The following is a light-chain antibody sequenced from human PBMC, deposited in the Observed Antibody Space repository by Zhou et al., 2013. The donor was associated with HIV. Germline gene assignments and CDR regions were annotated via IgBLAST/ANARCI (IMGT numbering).Light chain of an antibody. J-gene: IGKJ5*01. CDR3: QQYYNVPAT. CDR1: QDISGY. CDR2: AAS. Sequence: IQMTQSPSSLSASVGDRVNISCRASQDISGYLAWYQQKPGKAPKLLIYAASTLQTGVPSRFSGSGSGTSFSLSINCLQSEDFATYYCQQYYNVPATFGQGTRL. V-gene: IGKV1-8*01.